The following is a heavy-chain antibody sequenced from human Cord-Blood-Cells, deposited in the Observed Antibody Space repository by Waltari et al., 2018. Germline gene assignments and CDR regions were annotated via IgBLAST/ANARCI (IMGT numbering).Heavy chain of an antibody. CDR1: GGSISSYY. Sequence: QVQLQESGPGLVKPSETLSLTCTVSGGSISSYYWSWIRQPPGKGLEWIGYIYYSGGTNYNPSLKSRVTISVDTSKNQFSLKLSSVTAADTAVYYCARDSSSWDNWFDPWGQGTLVTVSS. J-gene: IGHJ5*02. CDR3: ARDSSSWDNWFDP. V-gene: IGHV4-59*01. CDR2: IYYSGGT. D-gene: IGHD6-13*01.